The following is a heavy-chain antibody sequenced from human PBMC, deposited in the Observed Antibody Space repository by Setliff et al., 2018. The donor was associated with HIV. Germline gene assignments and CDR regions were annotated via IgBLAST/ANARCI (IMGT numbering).Heavy chain of an antibody. CDR1: GYTFNNYG. CDR3: ARFPLRASVSPDY. J-gene: IGHJ4*02. V-gene: IGHV1-2*02. CDR2: INPNGGGV. Sequence: ASVKVSCKTFGYTFNNYGISWVRQAPGQGLEWMGWINPNGGGVNYAQKFQPRVTMTRDPSITTVYLELNDLRSDDTAVYYCARFPLRASVSPDYWGQGTLVTVSS. D-gene: IGHD4-17*01.